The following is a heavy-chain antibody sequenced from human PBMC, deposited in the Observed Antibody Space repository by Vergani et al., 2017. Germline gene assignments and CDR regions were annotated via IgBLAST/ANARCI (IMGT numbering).Heavy chain of an antibody. V-gene: IGHV1-69*02. CDR1: GGTFSSST. CDR3: ARAAAGNYYYYGMDV. J-gene: IGHJ6*02. Sequence: QVQLVQSGAEVKKPGSSVKVSCKASGGTFSSSTISWVRQAPGQGLEWMGRIIPILGIANYAQKFQGRVTITADKSTSTAYMELSSLRSKDTAVYYWARAAAGNYYYYGMDVWGQGTTVTVSS. CDR2: IIPILGIA. D-gene: IGHD6-13*01.